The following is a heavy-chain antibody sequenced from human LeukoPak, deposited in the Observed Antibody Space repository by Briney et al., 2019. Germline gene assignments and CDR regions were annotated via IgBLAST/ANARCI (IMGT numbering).Heavy chain of an antibody. D-gene: IGHD1-14*01. CDR3: ARYRREYDY. J-gene: IGHJ4*02. V-gene: IGHV4-39*07. CDR2: IYHSGST. Sequence: SETLSLTCTVSGASVSGSPYYWGWIRQPPGKGLEWIGSIYHSGSTYYNPSLKSRVTISVDTSKNQFSLKLSSVTAADTAVYYCARYRREYDYWGQGTLVTVSS. CDR1: GASVSGSPYY.